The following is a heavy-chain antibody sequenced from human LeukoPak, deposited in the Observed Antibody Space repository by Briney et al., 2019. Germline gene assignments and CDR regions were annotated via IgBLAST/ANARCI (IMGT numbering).Heavy chain of an antibody. CDR3: ARGQWIQLWHPDY. J-gene: IGHJ4*02. CDR1: GFTFSSYS. Sequence: GGSLRLSCAASGFTFSSYSMNWVRQAPGKGLEWVSSISSSSSYRYYADSVKGRFTISRDNAKNSLYLQMNSLRAEDTAVYYCARGQWIQLWHPDYWGQGTLVTVSS. D-gene: IGHD5-18*01. CDR2: ISSSSSYR. V-gene: IGHV3-21*01.